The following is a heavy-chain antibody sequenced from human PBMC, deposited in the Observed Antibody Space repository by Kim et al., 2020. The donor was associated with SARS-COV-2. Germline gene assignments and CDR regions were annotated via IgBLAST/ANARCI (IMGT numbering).Heavy chain of an antibody. V-gene: IGHV6-1*01. Sequence: NDYAVSVKSRITINPDTSTNQFSLQLNSVTPEDTAVYYCARDERANWFDPWGQGTLVTVSS. CDR3: ARDERANWFDP. J-gene: IGHJ5*02. CDR2: N.